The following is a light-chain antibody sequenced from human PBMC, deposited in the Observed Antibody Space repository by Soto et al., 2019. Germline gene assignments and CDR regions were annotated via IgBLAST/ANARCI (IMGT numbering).Light chain of an antibody. CDR3: QQRSN. CDR2: DAS. Sequence: IVLTQSPATLSLSPGERATLSCRASQSVSSYLAWYQQKPGQAPRLLIYDASNRATGIPARFSGSGSGTDFTLTISSLEPEDFAVYYCQQRSNFGQGTRLEIK. V-gene: IGKV3-11*01. J-gene: IGKJ5*01. CDR1: QSVSSY.